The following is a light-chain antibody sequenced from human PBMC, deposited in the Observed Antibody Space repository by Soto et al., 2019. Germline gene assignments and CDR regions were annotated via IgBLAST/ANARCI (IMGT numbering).Light chain of an antibody. CDR2: DAS. CDR1: HHINIY. J-gene: IGKJ5*01. V-gene: IGKV1-33*01. CDR3: QQYESLPIT. Sequence: DIQMTQSPSSLSASVGDRVTITCQASHHINIYLTWYQQKPGKAPKLLIYDASNLETGVPLRFSGTGSGTDFTFTISSLQPEDLAIYYCQQYESLPITFGQGTRLEIK.